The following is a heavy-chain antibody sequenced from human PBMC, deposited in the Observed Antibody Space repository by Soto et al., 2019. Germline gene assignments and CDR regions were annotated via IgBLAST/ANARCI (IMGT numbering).Heavy chain of an antibody. J-gene: IGHJ4*02. D-gene: IGHD6-13*01. CDR1: GGSISSSSYY. Sequence: SETLSLTCTVSGGSISSSSYYWGWIRQPPGKGLEWIGSIYYSGSTYYNPSLKSRVTISVDTSKNQFSLKLSSVTAADTAVYYCARQPNKYSSSWYLGMDFDYSGQGTLVTVSS. V-gene: IGHV4-39*01. CDR2: IYYSGST. CDR3: ARQPNKYSSSWYLGMDFDY.